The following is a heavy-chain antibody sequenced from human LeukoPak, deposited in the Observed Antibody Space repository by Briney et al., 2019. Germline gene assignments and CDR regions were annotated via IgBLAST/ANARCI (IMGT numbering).Heavy chain of an antibody. CDR1: GFTFSSYT. D-gene: IGHD5-18*01. Sequence: GVSLRLSCSASGFTFSSYTMHWVRQAPGKGLESVSAITTYGGSTYYADSAKGRFTISRDDSKNTLYLQMSSVRPEDTAVYYCVGGYSYGDYWGQGTLVTVSS. J-gene: IGHJ4*02. CDR3: VGGYSYGDY. CDR2: ITTYGGST. V-gene: IGHV3-64D*09.